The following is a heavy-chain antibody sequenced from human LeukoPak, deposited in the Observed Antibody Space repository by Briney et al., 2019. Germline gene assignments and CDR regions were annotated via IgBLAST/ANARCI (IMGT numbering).Heavy chain of an antibody. V-gene: IGHV1-2*02. CDR2: INPNSGGT. CDR1: GYTFTGYY. J-gene: IGHJ4*02. CDR3: AKYGSGSYWDYYFDY. D-gene: IGHD3-10*01. Sequence: ASVKVSCKASGYTFTGYYMHWVRQAPGQGPEWMGWINPNSGGTNYAQKFQGRVTMTRDTSISTAYMELSRLRSDDTAVYYCAKYGSGSYWDYYFDYWGQGTLVTVSS.